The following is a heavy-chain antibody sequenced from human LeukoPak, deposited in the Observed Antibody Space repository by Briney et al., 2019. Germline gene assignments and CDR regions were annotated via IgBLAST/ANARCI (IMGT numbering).Heavy chain of an antibody. CDR3: AKKTGSGLFILP. Sequence: SETLSLTCTVSGVSISSSYSYWGWIRQPPGMGLEWIGSIYYTGNTYYNASLKSQVSISIDTSKNQFSLKLTSVTAADTAVYYGAKKTGSGLFILPGAQGPLVTVSS. CDR1: GVSISSSYSY. D-gene: IGHD3-10*01. CDR2: IYYTGNT. J-gene: IGHJ4*02. V-gene: IGHV4-39*01.